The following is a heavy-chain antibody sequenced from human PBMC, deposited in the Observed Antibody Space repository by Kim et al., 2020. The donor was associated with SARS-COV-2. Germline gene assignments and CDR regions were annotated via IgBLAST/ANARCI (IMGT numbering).Heavy chain of an antibody. CDR2: IWYDGSNK. J-gene: IGHJ6*02. V-gene: IGHV3-33*01. D-gene: IGHD2-2*01. CDR3: ARVYCSSTSCYGYYYYYGMDV. CDR1: GFTFSSYG. Sequence: GGSLRLSCAASGFTFSSYGMHWVRQAPGKGLEWVAVIWYDGSNKYYADSVKGRFTISRDNSKNTLYLQMNSLRAEDTAVYYCARVYCSSTSCYGYYYYYGMDVWGQGTTVTVSS.